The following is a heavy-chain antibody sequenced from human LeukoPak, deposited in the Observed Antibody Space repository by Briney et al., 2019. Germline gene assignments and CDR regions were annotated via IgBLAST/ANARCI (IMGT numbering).Heavy chain of an antibody. D-gene: IGHD3-10*01. Sequence: PGGSLRLSCAASGFTFSSYGMHWVRQAPGKGLEWVAFIRYDGSNKYYADSVKGRFTISRDNSKNTLYLQMNSLRAEDTAVYYCAKAPMVRGNRFDGMDVWGQGTTVTVSS. CDR1: GFTFSSYG. V-gene: IGHV3-30*02. J-gene: IGHJ6*02. CDR2: IRYDGSNK. CDR3: AKAPMVRGNRFDGMDV.